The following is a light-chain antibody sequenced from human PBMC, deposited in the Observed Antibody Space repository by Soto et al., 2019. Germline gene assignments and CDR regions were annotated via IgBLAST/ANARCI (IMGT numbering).Light chain of an antibody. CDR3: QQYYSYPHT. V-gene: IGKV1-8*01. CDR1: QGISSY. Sequence: AIRMTQSPSSFSASTGDRVTITCRASQGISSYLAWYQQKPGKAPKLLIYAASTLQSGVPSRFSGSGSGTDFTLTISFLQSEDLETYYCQQYYSYPHTFGQGTKVEIK. J-gene: IGKJ1*01. CDR2: AAS.